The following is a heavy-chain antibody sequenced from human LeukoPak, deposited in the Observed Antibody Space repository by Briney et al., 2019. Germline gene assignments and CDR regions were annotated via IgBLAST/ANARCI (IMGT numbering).Heavy chain of an antibody. Sequence: SVKVSCKASGGTFSSYAISWVRQAPGQGLEWMGRIIPILGIANYAQKFQGRVTITADKSTSTAYMELSSLRSEDTAVYYCARDQAGSSSLDYWGQGTLVTVSS. CDR2: IIPILGIA. D-gene: IGHD6-13*01. V-gene: IGHV1-69*04. J-gene: IGHJ4*02. CDR1: GGTFSSYA. CDR3: ARDQAGSSSLDY.